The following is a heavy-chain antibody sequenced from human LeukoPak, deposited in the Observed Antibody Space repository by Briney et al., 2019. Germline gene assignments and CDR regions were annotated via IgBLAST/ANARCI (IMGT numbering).Heavy chain of an antibody. CDR2: INPNSGGT. CDR3: ARGLEYYYDSSGYYPPLRNENY. V-gene: IGHV1-2*02. Sequence: GASVKVSCKASGYTFTGYYMHWVRQAPGQGLEWMGWINPNSGGTNYAQKFQGRVTMTRDTSISTAYMELSRLRSDDTAVYYCARGLEYYYDSSGYYPPLRNENYWGQGTLVTVSS. J-gene: IGHJ4*02. D-gene: IGHD3-22*01. CDR1: GYTFTGYY.